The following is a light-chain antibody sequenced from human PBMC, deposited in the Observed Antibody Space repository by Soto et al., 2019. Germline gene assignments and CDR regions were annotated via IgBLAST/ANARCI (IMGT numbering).Light chain of an antibody. CDR3: GSITRSSTSV. CDR1: SSDVGGFEY. V-gene: IGLV2-14*01. J-gene: IGLJ1*01. CDR2: DVT. Sequence: QSALSQPASVSGSPGQSITISCTETSSDVGGFEYVSWYQHQPGKAPKLIIYDVTKRPSGVSNRFSGSKSGNTASLTISGIQAEDEGDYYCGSITRSSTSVFGTGTKVTVL.